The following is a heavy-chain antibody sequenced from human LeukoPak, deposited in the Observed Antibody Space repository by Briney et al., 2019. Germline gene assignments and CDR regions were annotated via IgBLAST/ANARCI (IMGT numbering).Heavy chain of an antibody. CDR3: ATEGVAAAGSYYYGMDV. Sequence: GGSLRLSCAASGFTFSSYEMNWVRQAPGKGLEWVSYISSSGSTIYYADSVKGRFTISRDNAKNSLYLQMNSLRAADTAVYYCATEGVAAAGSYYYGMDVWGQGTTVTVSS. CDR2: ISSSGSTI. J-gene: IGHJ6*02. D-gene: IGHD6-13*01. V-gene: IGHV3-48*03. CDR1: GFTFSSYE.